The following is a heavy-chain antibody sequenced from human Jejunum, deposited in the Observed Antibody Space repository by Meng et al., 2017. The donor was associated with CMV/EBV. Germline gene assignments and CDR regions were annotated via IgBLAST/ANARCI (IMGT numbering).Heavy chain of an antibody. CDR3: ARVSGRDYGGDDY. Sequence: GSGYSLSSGYYWVWIRQPPGEGLEWIGWIFHSGSAYYSPSLRSRVTMSVDTSRNHLSLKLTSVTAADTAFYYCARVSGRDYGGDDYWGQGTLVTVSS. J-gene: IGHJ4*02. CDR2: IFHSGSA. CDR1: GYSLSSGYY. D-gene: IGHD4-17*01. V-gene: IGHV4-38-2*02.